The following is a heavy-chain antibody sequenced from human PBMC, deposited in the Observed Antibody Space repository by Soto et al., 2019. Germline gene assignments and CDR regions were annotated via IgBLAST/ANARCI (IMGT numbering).Heavy chain of an antibody. V-gene: IGHV4-4*02. CDR2: IYHSGST. CDR3: ARCVYYGSGSYYDY. D-gene: IGHD3-10*01. CDR1: SGSISSSNW. Sequence: SETLFLTCAVSSGSISSSNWWSWVRQPPGKGLEWIGEIYHSGSTNYNPSLKSRVTISVDKSKNQFSLKLSSVTAADTAVYYCARCVYYGSGSYYDYWGQGTLVTVSS. J-gene: IGHJ4*02.